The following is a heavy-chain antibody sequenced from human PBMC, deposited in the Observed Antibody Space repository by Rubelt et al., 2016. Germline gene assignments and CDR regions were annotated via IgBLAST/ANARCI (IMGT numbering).Heavy chain of an antibody. D-gene: IGHD3-10*01. CDR1: AGSISSSSSF. Sequence: QLQLQESGPGLVKPSETLSLTCTVSAGSISSSSSFWGWIRQPPGKGLEWIGEINHSGSANYSPSLKSRVTMSIDTAKNQSALGLGSVTAADTAVYYCARGYGSGSYFGYWGQGTLVTVSS. V-gene: IGHV4-39*07. CDR3: ARGYGSGSYFGY. CDR2: INHSGSA. J-gene: IGHJ4*02.